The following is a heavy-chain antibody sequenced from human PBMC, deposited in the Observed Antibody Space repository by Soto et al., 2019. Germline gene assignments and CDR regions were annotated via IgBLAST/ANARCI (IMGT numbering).Heavy chain of an antibody. D-gene: IGHD1-1*01. V-gene: IGHV3-33*01. CDR3: ALEMSTILDY. CDR1: GFIFSSYG. Sequence: GGSLRLSCVVSGFIFSSYGMHWVRQAPGKGLEWVAVIWYDGSNKYYADSVKGRFTISRDNSKNTLYLQMNSLRAEDTAVYYCALEMSTILDYWGQGTLVTVSS. J-gene: IGHJ4*02. CDR2: IWYDGSNK.